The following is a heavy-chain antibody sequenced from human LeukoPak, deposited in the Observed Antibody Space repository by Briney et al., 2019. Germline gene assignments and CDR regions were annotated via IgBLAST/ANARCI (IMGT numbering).Heavy chain of an antibody. CDR1: GFTFSNFA. D-gene: IGHD3-16*01. J-gene: IGHJ4*02. CDR2: AGTATDT. V-gene: IGHV3-23*01. Sequence: PGRSLRLSCAASGFTFSNFAMSWFPQAPGRGLEWVSAAGTATDTSYADSVKGRFTISRDNSKNTLYLQMNSLGAEDTAVYYCAKEGSRRRFDFDSWGRGTLVTVSS. CDR3: AKEGSRRRFDFDS.